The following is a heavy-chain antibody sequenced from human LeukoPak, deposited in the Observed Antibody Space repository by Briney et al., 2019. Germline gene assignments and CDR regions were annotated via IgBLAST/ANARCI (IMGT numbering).Heavy chain of an antibody. CDR3: AKDLRWDHPGFDP. CDR1: GYTFTVYY. D-gene: IGHD4-23*01. CDR2: INPNSGGT. V-gene: IGHV1-2*02. Sequence: ASVKVSFKASGYTFTVYYMHWVRQAPGQGLEWMGWINPNSGGTNYAQKFQGRVTMTRDTSISTAYMELSRLRSDDTAVYYCAKDLRWDHPGFDPWGQGTLVIVSS. J-gene: IGHJ5*02.